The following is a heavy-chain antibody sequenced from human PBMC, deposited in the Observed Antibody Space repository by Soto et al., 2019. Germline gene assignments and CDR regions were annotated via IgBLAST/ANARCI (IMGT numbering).Heavy chain of an antibody. D-gene: IGHD2-2*01. CDR1: GSSTYTDC. V-gene: IGHV4-59*01. Sequence: WGTLCLTCNVSGSSTYTDCWNWIRESPVKGLEWIVYISDGGSTNYNPYLESRVTISLDTSKKQVSLKLSSVSAADTARYFCDGYCSSYICPEHHYFDLEAWGQGHTVTVSS. CDR2: ISDGGST. J-gene: IGHJ6*02. CDR3: DGYCSSYICPEHHYFDLEA.